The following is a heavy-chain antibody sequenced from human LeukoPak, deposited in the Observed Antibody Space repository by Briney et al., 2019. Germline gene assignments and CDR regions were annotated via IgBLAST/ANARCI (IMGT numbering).Heavy chain of an antibody. CDR2: IYSGGST. D-gene: IGHD6-19*01. CDR1: GFTVSSNY. V-gene: IGHV3-66*02. CDR3: AKSSGWNYYYYYMDV. J-gene: IGHJ6*03. Sequence: PGGSLRLSCAASGFTVSSNYMSWVRQAPGKGLEWVSVIYSGGSTYYADSVKGRFTISRDNSKNTLYLQMNSLRAEDTAVYYCAKSSGWNYYYYYMDVWGKGTTVIASS.